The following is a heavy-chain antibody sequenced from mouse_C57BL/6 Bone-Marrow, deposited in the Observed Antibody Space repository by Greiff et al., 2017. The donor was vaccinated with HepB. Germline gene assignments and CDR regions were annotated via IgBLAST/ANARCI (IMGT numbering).Heavy chain of an antibody. CDR3: ASLGSSSTYWYFDV. J-gene: IGHJ1*03. V-gene: IGHV5-12*01. Sequence: DVQLVESGGGLVQPGGSLKLSCAASGFTFSDYYMYWVRQTPEKRLEWVAYISNGGGSTYYPDTVKGRFTISRDNAKNTLYLQMSRLKSEDTAMYYCASLGSSSTYWYFDVWGTGTTVTVSS. D-gene: IGHD1-1*01. CDR2: ISNGGGST. CDR1: GFTFSDYY.